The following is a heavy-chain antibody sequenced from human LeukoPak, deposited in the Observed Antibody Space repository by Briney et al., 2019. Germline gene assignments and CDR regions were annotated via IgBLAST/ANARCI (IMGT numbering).Heavy chain of an antibody. CDR1: GFTFINYA. Sequence: PGGSLTLSCAASGFTFINYAMSWVRQAPGMGLEWISGISGGSDGTYYADSVKGRFTISRDNSKNTLYLQMDSLRAEDTAIYYCAKGSSGYIYGDNWGQGTLVTVSS. D-gene: IGHD5-18*01. V-gene: IGHV3-23*01. CDR3: AKGSSGYIYGDN. CDR2: ISGGSDGT. J-gene: IGHJ4*02.